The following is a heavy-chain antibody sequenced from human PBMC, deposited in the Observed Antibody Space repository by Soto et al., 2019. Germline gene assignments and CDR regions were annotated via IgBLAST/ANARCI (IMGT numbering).Heavy chain of an antibody. CDR3: YYDSSGYSDY. CDR2: INPNSGGT. J-gene: IGHJ4*02. Sequence: ASVKVSCKASGYTFTVYYMHCVRQAPGQGLEWMGWINPNSGGTNYAQKFQGRVTMTRDTSISTAYMELSRLRSDDTAVYYCYYDSSGYSDYWGQGTLVTVSS. D-gene: IGHD3-22*01. CDR1: GYTFTVYY. V-gene: IGHV1-2*02.